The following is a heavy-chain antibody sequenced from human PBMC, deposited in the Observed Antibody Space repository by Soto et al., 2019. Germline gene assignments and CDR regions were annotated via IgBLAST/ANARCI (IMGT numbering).Heavy chain of an antibody. CDR3: ARDGDLRSDFWSGPLVGGWFDP. Sequence: QVQLVQSGAEVRKPGSSVKVSCKASGGTFSNSAITWVRQAPGQGLEWVGGIIPIFGSTNYAQKFQGRVTITAGESTSTAYMELSSLTSEDTAVYYCARDGDLRSDFWSGPLVGGWFDPWGQGTLVTVSS. D-gene: IGHD3-3*01. CDR2: IIPIFGST. CDR1: GGTFSNSA. V-gene: IGHV1-69*12. J-gene: IGHJ5*02.